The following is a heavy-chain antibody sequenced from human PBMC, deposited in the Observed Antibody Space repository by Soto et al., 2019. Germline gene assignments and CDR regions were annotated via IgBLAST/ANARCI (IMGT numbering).Heavy chain of an antibody. Sequence: GGSLRVSCVASGFTFSSYSMNWVRQAPGKGLEWVSSISSSSSYIYYADSVKGRFTISRDNAKNSLYLQMNSLRAEDTTVYYCARDLTYYYDSSGFDYWGQGTLVTVSS. CDR1: GFTFSSYS. D-gene: IGHD3-22*01. J-gene: IGHJ4*02. CDR2: ISSSSSYI. CDR3: ARDLTYYYDSSGFDY. V-gene: IGHV3-21*01.